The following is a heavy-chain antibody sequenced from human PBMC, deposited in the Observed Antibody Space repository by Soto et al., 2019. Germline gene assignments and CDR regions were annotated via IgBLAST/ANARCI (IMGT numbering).Heavy chain of an antibody. CDR2: ISPGDSDT. Sequence: EVQLVQSGAEVKKPWESLKISCKGSGYSFTSYWIGWLRQMPGKGLEWMGIISPGDSDTRYSPSFQGQVTISADKSISTAYLQWSSLNASDTAMDYCARGVTVYQSYDHGMDVWGQGTTVTVSS. CDR3: ARGVTVYQSYDHGMDV. CDR1: GYSFTSYW. J-gene: IGHJ6*02. V-gene: IGHV5-51*03. D-gene: IGHD2-2*01.